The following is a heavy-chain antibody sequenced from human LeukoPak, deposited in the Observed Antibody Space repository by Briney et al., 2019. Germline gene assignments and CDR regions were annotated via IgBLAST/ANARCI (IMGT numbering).Heavy chain of an antibody. Sequence: ASVKVSCKASGYTFTSYYRHWVRQALGQGLEWMGIINPSGGSTSYAQKFQGRVTMTRDTSTSTVYMELSSLRSEDTAVYYCAREPYYYDSSGYYSVYYFDYWGQGTLVTVSS. CDR2: INPSGGST. V-gene: IGHV1-46*01. CDR1: GYTFTSYY. D-gene: IGHD3-22*01. J-gene: IGHJ4*02. CDR3: AREPYYYDSSGYYSVYYFDY.